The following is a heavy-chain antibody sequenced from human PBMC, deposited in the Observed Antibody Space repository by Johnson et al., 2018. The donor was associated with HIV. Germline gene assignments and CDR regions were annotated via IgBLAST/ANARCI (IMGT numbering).Heavy chain of an antibody. Sequence: QVQLVESGGGVVQPGRSLRLSCAASGFTFSSYAMHWVRQAPGKGLEWVAVISYDGSNKYYADSVKGRFTISRDNSKNTLYLQMNSLRAEDTAVYYCAKDRIYRFTFLRPTDGFDIWGQGTMVTVSS. D-gene: IGHD2/OR15-2a*01. V-gene: IGHV3-30*04. CDR2: ISYDGSNK. CDR1: GFTFSSYA. CDR3: AKDRIYRFTFLRPTDGFDI. J-gene: IGHJ3*02.